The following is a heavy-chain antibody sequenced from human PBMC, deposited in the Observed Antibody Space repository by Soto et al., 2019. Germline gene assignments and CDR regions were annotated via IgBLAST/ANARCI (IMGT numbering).Heavy chain of an antibody. CDR2: IIPIFGTA. Sequence: ASVKVSCKASGGTFSSYAISWVRQAPGQGLEWMGGIIPIFGTANYAQKFQGRVTITADESTSTAYMELSSLRSEDTAVYYCAKLPHDYSNFPWAFDIWGQGTMVTVSS. J-gene: IGHJ3*02. CDR3: AKLPHDYSNFPWAFDI. V-gene: IGHV1-69*13. D-gene: IGHD4-4*01. CDR1: GGTFSSYA.